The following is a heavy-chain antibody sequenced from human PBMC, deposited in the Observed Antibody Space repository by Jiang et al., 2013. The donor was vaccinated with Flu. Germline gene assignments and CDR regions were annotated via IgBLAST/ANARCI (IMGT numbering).Heavy chain of an antibody. Sequence: KPTQTLTLTCTFSGFPLSTSGMCVSWIRQPPGKALEWLALIDWDDDKYYSTSLKTRLTISKDTSKNQVVLTMTNMDPVDTATYYCARIGYDSSGYYFDYWGQGTLVTVSS. CDR2: IDWDDDK. D-gene: IGHD3-22*01. CDR3: ARIGYDSSGYYFDY. V-gene: IGHV2-70*01. CDR1: GFPLSTSGMC. J-gene: IGHJ4*02.